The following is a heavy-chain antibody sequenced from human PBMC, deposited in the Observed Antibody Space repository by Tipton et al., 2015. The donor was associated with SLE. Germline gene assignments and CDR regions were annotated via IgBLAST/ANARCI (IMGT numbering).Heavy chain of an antibody. CDR3: ARPGPLWYYYYYMDV. J-gene: IGHJ6*03. Sequence: TLSLTCAVYGGSFSGYYWSWIRQPPGKGLEWIGEINHSGSTNYNPSLKSRVTISVDTSKNQFSLELSSVTAADTAVYYCARPGPLWYYYYYMDVWGKGTTVTVSS. D-gene: IGHD3-10*01. V-gene: IGHV4-34*01. CDR1: GGSFSGYY. CDR2: INHSGST.